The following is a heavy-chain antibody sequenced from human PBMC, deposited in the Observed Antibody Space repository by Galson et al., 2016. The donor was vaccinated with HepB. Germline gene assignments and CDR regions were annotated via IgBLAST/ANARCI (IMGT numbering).Heavy chain of an antibody. CDR2: IKSKTDGGTT. D-gene: IGHD6-19*01. J-gene: IGHJ4*02. Sequence: SLRLSCAASGFTFSNAWMSWVRQAPGEGLEWVGRIKSKTDGGTTDYAAPVKGRFTFSRDDSKNMLYLQMKSLKAEDTAVYYCTTTDSSGWNYWGQGTLVTVSS. CDR1: GFTFSNAW. V-gene: IGHV3-15*01. CDR3: TTTDSSGWNY.